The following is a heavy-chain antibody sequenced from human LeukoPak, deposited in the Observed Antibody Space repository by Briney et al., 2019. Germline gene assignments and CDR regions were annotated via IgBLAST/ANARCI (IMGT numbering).Heavy chain of an antibody. CDR1: GYTFTSYY. CDR2: INSSGGST. Sequence: GASVKVSCKASGYTFTSYYMHWVRQAPGQGLEWMGIINSSGGSTSYAQKFQGRVTMTRDMSTSTVYMELSSLRSEDTAVYYCARDYCSSTSCYRGGYYMDVWGKGTTVTVSS. CDR3: ARDYCSSTSCYRGGYYMDV. D-gene: IGHD2-2*02. J-gene: IGHJ6*03. V-gene: IGHV1-46*01.